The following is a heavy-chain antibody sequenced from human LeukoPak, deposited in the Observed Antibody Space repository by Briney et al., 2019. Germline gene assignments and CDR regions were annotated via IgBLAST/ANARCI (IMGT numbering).Heavy chain of an antibody. CDR3: ARGQHYDSSGYYGY. D-gene: IGHD3-22*01. CDR2: IIPIFGTA. J-gene: IGHJ4*02. Sequence: GASVKVSCEASGGTFSSYAISWVRQAPGQGLEWMGGIIPIFGTANYAQKFQGRVTITADESTSTAYMELSSLRSEDTAVYYCARGQHYDSSGYYGYWGQGTPVTVSS. V-gene: IGHV1-69*13. CDR1: GGTFSSYA.